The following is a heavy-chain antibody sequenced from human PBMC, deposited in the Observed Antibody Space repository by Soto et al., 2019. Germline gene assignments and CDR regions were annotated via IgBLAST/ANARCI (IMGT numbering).Heavy chain of an antibody. CDR3: AKHRQYGDYGYNFDY. V-gene: IGHV1-2*02. Sequence: XAVKGACKASGYHLVAYYMHWVRQAPGQGLEWMGWINPSSGATNFAERFQGRVTMTSDTSISTFYMEIKRLNSDDTAVYFCAKHRQYGDYGYNFDYCGQGTLVTVSS. CDR1: GYHLVAYY. J-gene: IGHJ4*02. D-gene: IGHD2-21*02. CDR2: INPSSGAT.